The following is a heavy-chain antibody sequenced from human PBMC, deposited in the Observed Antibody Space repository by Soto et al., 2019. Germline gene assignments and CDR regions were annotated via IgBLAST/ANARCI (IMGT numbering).Heavy chain of an antibody. J-gene: IGHJ4*02. CDR1: GGSISSGGYY. CDR3: ARSPVLGYSYGYPYFDY. V-gene: IGHV4-31*03. CDR2: IYYSGST. D-gene: IGHD5-18*01. Sequence: SETLSLTCTVSGGSISSGGYYWSWIRQHPGKGLEWIGYIYYSGSTYYNPSLKSRVTISVDTSKNQFSLKLSSVTAADTAVYYCARSPVLGYSYGYPYFDYWGQGTLVTVSS.